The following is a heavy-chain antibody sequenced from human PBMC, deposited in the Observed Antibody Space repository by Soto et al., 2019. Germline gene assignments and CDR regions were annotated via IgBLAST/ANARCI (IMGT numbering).Heavy chain of an antibody. V-gene: IGHV1-18*01. CDR3: ARARRDIVLSGAYGMDV. J-gene: IGHJ6*02. D-gene: IGHD2-15*01. Sequence: QVQLVQSGAEVKKPGASVKVSCKASGYTFTSYGISWVRQAPGQGLEWMGWISAYNGNTNYAQKLQGRVTMTTDTSXSXXYMELRSLRSDDTAVYYCARARRDIVLSGAYGMDVWGQGTTVTVSS. CDR2: ISAYNGNT. CDR1: GYTFTSYG.